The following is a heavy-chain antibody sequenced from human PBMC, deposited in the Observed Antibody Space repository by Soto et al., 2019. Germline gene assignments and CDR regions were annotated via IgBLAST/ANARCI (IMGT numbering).Heavy chain of an antibody. CDR1: GGSISSYY. D-gene: IGHD4-17*01. CDR3: ARAPRRPAYGDYGVYFDY. J-gene: IGHJ4*02. Sequence: QVQLQESGPGLVKPSETLSLTCTVSGGSISSYYWSWIRQPPGKGLEWIGYIYYSGSTNYNPSLKSRVTISVDTSKNQFSLKLSSVTAADTAVYYCARAPRRPAYGDYGVYFDYWGQGTLVTVSS. V-gene: IGHV4-59*01. CDR2: IYYSGST.